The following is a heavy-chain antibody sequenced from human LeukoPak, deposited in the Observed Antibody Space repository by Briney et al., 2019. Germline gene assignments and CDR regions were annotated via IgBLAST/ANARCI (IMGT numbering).Heavy chain of an antibody. CDR2: IYISGSP. D-gene: IGHD6-19*01. V-gene: IGHV4-4*07. CDR3: ARVGAVAGPTDY. Sequence: SETLSLTCTVSGGSISSHDWTWIRQPAGKGLEWIGRIYISGSPNYNPSLKSRVTMSVDTSKNQFSLKLSSATAADTAVYYCARVGAVAGPTDYWGQGTLVTVSS. J-gene: IGHJ4*02. CDR1: GGSISSHD.